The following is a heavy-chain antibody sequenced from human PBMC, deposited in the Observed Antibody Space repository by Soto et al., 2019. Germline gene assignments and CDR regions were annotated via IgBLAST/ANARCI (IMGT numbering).Heavy chain of an antibody. D-gene: IGHD2-15*01. Sequence: SGPTPVNPTQTLTLTCTFSGLSHSTSAVDVGWIRQPPGKALEWLAFIYWDDDKRYSPSLKSSLTITKDTSKNQVVLAMTNMDPVDTATYYCAHLVVAGLTYYFDYWGQGTLVTVSS. CDR3: AHLVVAGLTYYFDY. V-gene: IGHV2-5*02. J-gene: IGHJ4*02. CDR1: GLSHSTSAVD. CDR2: IYWDDDK.